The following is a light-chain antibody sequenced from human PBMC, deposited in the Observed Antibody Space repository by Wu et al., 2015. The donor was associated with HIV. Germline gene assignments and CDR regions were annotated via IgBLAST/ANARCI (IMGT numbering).Light chain of an antibody. Sequence: DILLTQSPGTLSLSPGERATLSCRASQSVTSNYLAWYQQKPGQAPRLLIYAASNRATGIPDRISGSGSGTLFTLTISRLEPEDSAIYYCQQRTNWPLISFGPGTRLEIK. CDR3: QQRTNWPLIS. J-gene: IGKJ5*01. V-gene: IGKV3D-20*02. CDR2: AAS. CDR1: QSVTSNY.